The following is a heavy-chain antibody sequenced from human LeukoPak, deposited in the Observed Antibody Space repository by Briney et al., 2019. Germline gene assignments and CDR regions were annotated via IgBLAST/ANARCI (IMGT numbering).Heavy chain of an antibody. CDR1: GFTFSGYA. D-gene: IGHD6-13*01. CDR2: ISFDGSNK. CDR3: ARAPYSSSWYGYFQH. J-gene: IGHJ1*01. Sequence: TGGSLRLSCAASGFTFSGYAMHWVRQAPGKGLDWVAVISFDGSNKYYADSVKGRFTISRDNSKNTLYLQMDSLRTEDTAVYYCARAPYSSSWYGYFQHWGQGTLVTVSS. V-gene: IGHV3-30-3*01.